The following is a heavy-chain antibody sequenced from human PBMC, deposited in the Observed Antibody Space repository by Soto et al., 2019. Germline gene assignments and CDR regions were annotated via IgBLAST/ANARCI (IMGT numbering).Heavy chain of an antibody. V-gene: IGHV3-48*03. J-gene: IGHJ5*02. CDR3: ARGITIFSSPFDP. CDR2: ISSSGSTI. D-gene: IGHD3-9*01. CDR1: GFTFSSYE. Sequence: GGSLRLSCAASGFTFSSYEMNWVRQAPGKGLGWVSYISSSGSTIYYADSVKGRFTISRDNAKNSLYLQMNSLRAEDTAVYYCARGITIFSSPFDPWGQGTLVTVSS.